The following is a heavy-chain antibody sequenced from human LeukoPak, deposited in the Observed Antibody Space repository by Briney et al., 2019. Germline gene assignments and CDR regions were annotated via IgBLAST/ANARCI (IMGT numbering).Heavy chain of an antibody. CDR2: RKPDGSEK. Sequence: GGSLRLSCAASGFTFSSYWMSWVRQAPGRGLEWVAIRKPDGSEKYYVDSVKGRLTISRDNAKNSLYLQMNSLRAEDTAVYYCAKGKDCSSTSCYPYYYYYYYMDVWGKGTTVTVSS. J-gene: IGHJ6*03. D-gene: IGHD2-2*01. CDR3: AKGKDCSSTSCYPYYYYYYYMDV. V-gene: IGHV3-7*01. CDR1: GFTFSSYW.